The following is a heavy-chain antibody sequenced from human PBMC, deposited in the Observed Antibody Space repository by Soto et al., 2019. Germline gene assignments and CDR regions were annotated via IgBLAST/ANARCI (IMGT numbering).Heavy chain of an antibody. CDR3: ARTIAEAGLDY. CDR2: LYYSGST. CDR1: GGSISSSSYY. V-gene: IGHV4-39*01. J-gene: IGHJ4*02. D-gene: IGHD6-13*01. Sequence: SETLSLTCTVSGGSISSSSYYWGWIRQPPGKGLEWIGRLYYSGSTYYNPSLKSRVTISVGTSQNQFSLQLRSLTAADTAWSYCARTIAEAGLDYWRKRTRGIVSS.